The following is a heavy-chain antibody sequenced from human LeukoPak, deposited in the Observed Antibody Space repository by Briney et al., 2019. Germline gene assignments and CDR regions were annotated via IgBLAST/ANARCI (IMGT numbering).Heavy chain of an antibody. D-gene: IGHD6-13*01. Sequence: GGSLRLSCAASGFTFSSYSMNWVRQAPGKGLEWVSYISSSSTIYYADSVKGRFTISRDNSKNTLYLQMNSLRAEDTAVYYCAKSVPSLAPHAFAICGQATMATVAS. CDR1: GFTFSSYS. CDR2: ISSSSTI. J-gene: IGHJ3*02. CDR3: AKSVPSLAPHAFAI. V-gene: IGHV3-48*01.